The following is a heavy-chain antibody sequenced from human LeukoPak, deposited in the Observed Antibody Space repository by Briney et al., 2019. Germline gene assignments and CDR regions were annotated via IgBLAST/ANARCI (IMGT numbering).Heavy chain of an antibody. CDR2: IRYDGSNK. CDR1: GFTFISYG. V-gene: IGHV3-30*02. Sequence: GGSLRLSCAASGFTFISYGMHWVRQAPGKGLEWVAFIRYDGSNKYYADSVEGRFTISRDNSKNTLYLQMKSLRAEDTAVYYCAKGGGYEAQYYYYYLDVWGKGTTVTISS. CDR3: AKGGGYEAQYYYYYLDV. J-gene: IGHJ6*03. D-gene: IGHD5-12*01.